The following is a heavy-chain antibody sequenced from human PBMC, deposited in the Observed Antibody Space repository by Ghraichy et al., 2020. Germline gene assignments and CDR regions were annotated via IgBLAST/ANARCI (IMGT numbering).Heavy chain of an antibody. J-gene: IGHJ2*01. Sequence: SETLSLTCTVSGGSISSYYWSWIRQPPGKGLEWIGYIYYSGSTNYNPSLKSRVTISVDTSKNQFSLKLSSVTAADTAVYYCARAWEVYWYFDLWGRGTLVTVSS. CDR3: ARAWEVYWYFDL. D-gene: IGHD1-26*01. CDR2: IYYSGST. CDR1: GGSISSYY. V-gene: IGHV4-59*01.